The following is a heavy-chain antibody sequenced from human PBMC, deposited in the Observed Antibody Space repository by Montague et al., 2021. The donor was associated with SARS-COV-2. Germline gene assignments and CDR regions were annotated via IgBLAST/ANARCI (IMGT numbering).Heavy chain of an antibody. V-gene: IGHV6-1*01. D-gene: IGHD3-9*01. Sequence: CAISGDSVSSKSVAWNWIRQSPSRGLEWLGRTYYRSKWDSDYAESFKRRLVITPDTSKNQVSLQLNSVIPEDTAVYFCASSGITLTGLYAFDIWGQGTMVTVSS. CDR1: GDSVSSKSVA. CDR2: TYYRSKWDS. J-gene: IGHJ3*02. CDR3: ASSGITLTGLYAFDI.